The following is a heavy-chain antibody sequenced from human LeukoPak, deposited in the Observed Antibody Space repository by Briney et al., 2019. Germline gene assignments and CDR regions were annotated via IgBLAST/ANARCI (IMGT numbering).Heavy chain of an antibody. CDR1: GFTFSSYW. D-gene: IGHD6-13*01. CDR3: AREEAGTAGFDY. J-gene: IGHJ4*02. Sequence: GGSLRLSCAASGFTFSSYWMSWVRQAPGKGLEWVSAISGSGGSTYYADSVKGRFTISRDNAKNSLYLQMNSLRAEDTAVYYCAREEAGTAGFDYWGQGTLVTVSS. CDR2: ISGSGGST. V-gene: IGHV3-21*01.